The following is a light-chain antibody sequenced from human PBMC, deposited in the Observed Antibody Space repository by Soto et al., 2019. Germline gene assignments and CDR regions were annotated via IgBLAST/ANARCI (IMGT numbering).Light chain of an antibody. CDR3: QHYNSYSEA. CDR1: QTISSW. V-gene: IGKV1-5*03. J-gene: IGKJ1*01. Sequence: DIPLTQSPSTLCASVGERVTLTGLASQTISSWLAWYQQKPGKAPKLLIYKASTLKSGVPSRFSGSGSGTEFTLTISSLQPDDFATYYCQHYNSYSEAFGQGTKVDI. CDR2: KAS.